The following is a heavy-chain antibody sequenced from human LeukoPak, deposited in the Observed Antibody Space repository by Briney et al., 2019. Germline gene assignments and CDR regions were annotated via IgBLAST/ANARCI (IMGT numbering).Heavy chain of an antibody. CDR2: IRTSGSTI. V-gene: IGHV3-11*01. CDR3: AREHCSATSCYLDY. CDR1: GFSFSDNY. J-gene: IGHJ4*02. Sequence: TGESLRLSCAASGFSFSDNYMSWMRQAPGQGLEWVSYIRTSGSTIYHADTVKRRMTISTDNAKNQQYRQMNSWRAEDTAAHYRAREHCSATSCYLDYGGQGSLVTVSS. D-gene: IGHD2-2*01.